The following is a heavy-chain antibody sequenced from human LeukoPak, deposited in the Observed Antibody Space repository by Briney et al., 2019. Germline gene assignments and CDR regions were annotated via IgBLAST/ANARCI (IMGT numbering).Heavy chain of an antibody. CDR1: GYSISSGYY. CDR3: ARAMTTVLWFDP. Sequence: PSETLSLTCTVSGYSISSGYYWGWIRQPPGKGLEWIGSIYHSGSTYYNPSLKSRVTISVDTSKNQFSLKLSSVTAADTAVYYCARAMTTVLWFDPWGQGTLVTVSS. J-gene: IGHJ5*02. D-gene: IGHD4-17*01. CDR2: IYHSGST. V-gene: IGHV4-38-2*02.